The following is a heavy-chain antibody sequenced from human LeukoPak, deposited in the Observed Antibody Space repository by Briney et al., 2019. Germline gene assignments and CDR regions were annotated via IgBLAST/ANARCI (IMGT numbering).Heavy chain of an antibody. V-gene: IGHV4-30-2*03. CDR3: ARPGCSSTSCYAGPYYFDY. J-gene: IGHJ4*02. CDR1: GGSISSGGYY. D-gene: IGHD2-2*01. CDR2: IYHSGST. Sequence: SETLSLTRTVSGGSISSGGYYWSWIRQPPGKGLEWIGYIYHSGSTYYNPSLKSRVTISVDTSKNQFSLKLSSVTAADTAVYYCARPGCSSTSCYAGPYYFDYWGQGTLVTVSS.